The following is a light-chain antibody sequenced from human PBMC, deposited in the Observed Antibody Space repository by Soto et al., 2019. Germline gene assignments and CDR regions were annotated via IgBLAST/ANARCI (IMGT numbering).Light chain of an antibody. J-gene: IGKJ2*01. CDR2: GAS. CDR3: RQYGSSPSYT. Sequence: EIVLTQSPGTLSLSPGERATLSCRASQSVSSSSYLAWYQQKPGQAPRLLIYGASSRATGNPDRFSGSGSANDLNLTLSRMEPEDFAVYYCRQYGSSPSYTFGQGTKLEIK. V-gene: IGKV3-20*01. CDR1: QSVSSSSY.